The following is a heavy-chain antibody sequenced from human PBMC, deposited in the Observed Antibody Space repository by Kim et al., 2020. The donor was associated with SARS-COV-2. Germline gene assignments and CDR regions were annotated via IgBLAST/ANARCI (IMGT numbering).Heavy chain of an antibody. CDR1: GDSVSSNRTA. Sequence: SQTLSLTRAISGDSVSSNRTAWNWIRQSPSRGLEWLGRTYYRSKWYNDYAVSVKSRITINADTSKNRFSLQLNSVIPEDTAVYYCARDRESDDYVWGSYRYTRYGMDVWGQGTTVTVSS. V-gene: IGHV6-1*01. CDR2: TYYRSKWYN. CDR3: ARDRESDDYVWGSYRYTRYGMDV. D-gene: IGHD3-16*02. J-gene: IGHJ6*02.